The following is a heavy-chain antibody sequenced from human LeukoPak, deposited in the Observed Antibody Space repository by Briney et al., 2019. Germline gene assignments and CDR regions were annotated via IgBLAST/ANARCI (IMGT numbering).Heavy chain of an antibody. Sequence: GGSLRLSCAASGFTFSDYYMSWIRQAPGKGLEWVSYISSSGSTIYYADSVKGRFTISRDNAKNSLYLQMNSLRAEDTAVYYCARDAYYGSGSYRIHYWGQGALVTVSS. J-gene: IGHJ4*02. CDR3: ARDAYYGSGSYRIHY. CDR1: GFTFSDYY. D-gene: IGHD3-10*01. V-gene: IGHV3-11*01. CDR2: ISSSGSTI.